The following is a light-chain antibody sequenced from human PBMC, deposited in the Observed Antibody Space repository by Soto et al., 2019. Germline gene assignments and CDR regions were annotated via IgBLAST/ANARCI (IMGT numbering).Light chain of an antibody. J-gene: IGLJ1*01. V-gene: IGLV2-14*01. CDR2: EVS. CDR3: GSYASNIYV. CDR1: SSDVGGYNY. Sequence: QSALTQPASVSGSPGQSITISCTGTSSDVGGYNYVSWYQQHPGKAPKLMIYEVSNWPSGVSNRFSGSKSGNTASLTISGLQAEDEADYYCGSYASNIYVFGTGTKLTVL.